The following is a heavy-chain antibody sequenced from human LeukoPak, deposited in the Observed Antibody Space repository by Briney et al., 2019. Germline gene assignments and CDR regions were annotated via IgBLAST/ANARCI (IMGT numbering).Heavy chain of an antibody. CDR3: ATYCSSANCYIWGYYFDS. J-gene: IGHJ4*02. D-gene: IGHD2-2*01. CDR2: IIPISGTT. CDR1: GGTFSRYA. V-gene: IGHV1-69*13. Sequence: ASVKVSCKASGGTFSRYAISWVRQAPGQGLEWMGGIIPISGTTNYAQKFQGRVTITADESTSTAYMELSSLRSEDTAMYYCATYCSSANCYIWGYYFDSWGQGTLVTVSS.